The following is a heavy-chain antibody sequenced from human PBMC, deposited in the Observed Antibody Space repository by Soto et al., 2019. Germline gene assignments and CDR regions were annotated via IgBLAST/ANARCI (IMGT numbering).Heavy chain of an antibody. CDR1: GGTCSSYH. CDR3: ARDEERLQTAHASDAFDI. Sequence: QVQLVRSGAEVKKLGSSVKVSCKASGGTCSSYHISWVRQAPGQGLEWMGRIIPILCIAKYAQKFQGRVTITADKYTSTADIELSSLRSEDTAVYYCARDEERLQTAHASDAFDIWGQGTMVTVSS. D-gene: IGHD6-25*01. V-gene: IGHV1-69*04. J-gene: IGHJ3*02. CDR2: IIPILCIA.